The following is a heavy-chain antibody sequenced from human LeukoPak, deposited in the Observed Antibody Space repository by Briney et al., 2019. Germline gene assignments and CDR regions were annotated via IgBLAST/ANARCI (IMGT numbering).Heavy chain of an antibody. D-gene: IGHD2-21*02. J-gene: IGHJ4*02. V-gene: IGHV2-70*04. CDR1: GFSLSTSGMR. CDR3: AARISYCGGDCSNFDY. Sequence: SGPTLVNPTKTLTLTCTFSGFSLSTSGMRVSWIRQPPGKALEWLARIDWDDDKFYSTSLKTRLTISKDTSKNQVVLTMTNMDPVDTATYYCAARISYCGGDCSNFDYWGQGTLVTVSS. CDR2: IDWDDDK.